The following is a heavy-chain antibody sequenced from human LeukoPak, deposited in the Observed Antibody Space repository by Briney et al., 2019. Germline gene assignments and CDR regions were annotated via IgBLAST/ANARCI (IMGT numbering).Heavy chain of an antibody. CDR1: GYTFTSYD. V-gene: IGHV1-8*01. CDR3: SLVDSITTD. CDR2: MNPNSGNT. D-gene: IGHD3-3*01. J-gene: IGHJ4*02. Sequence: GSPVKVSCKASGYTFTSYDINWVRQATGQGLEWMGWMNPNSGNTGYAQKFQGRVTMTRNTSISTAYMELSSLRSEDTAVYYCSLVDSITTDWGQGTLVTVSS.